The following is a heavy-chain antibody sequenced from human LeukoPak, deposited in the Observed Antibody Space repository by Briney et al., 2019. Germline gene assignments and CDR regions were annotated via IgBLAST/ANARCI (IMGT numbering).Heavy chain of an antibody. CDR2: IYYSGST. CDR3: ARDLPRYGGYGD. V-gene: IGHV4-59*01. J-gene: IGHJ4*02. D-gene: IGHD5-12*01. Sequence: SETLSLTCTVSGGSISSYYWSWIRQPPGKGLEWIGYIYYSGSTNYNPSLKSRVTISVDTSKNQFSLKLSSATAADTAVYYCARDLPRYGGYGDWGQGTLVTVSS. CDR1: GGSISSYY.